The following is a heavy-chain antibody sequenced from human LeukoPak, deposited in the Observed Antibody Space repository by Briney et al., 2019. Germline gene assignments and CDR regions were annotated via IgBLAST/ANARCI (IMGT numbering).Heavy chain of an antibody. CDR3: AKDFQWGWDY. J-gene: IGHJ4*02. CDR1: GFTFSSFG. Sequence: HPGGSLRLSCAASGFTFSSFGIHWVRQAPDKGLEWVAFIMYNRDDKFYADSVKGRFSISRDNSKNTLYLQMSSLRSEDTAVYYCAKDFQWGWDYWGQGTLVTVSS. V-gene: IGHV3-30*02. D-gene: IGHD2-15*01. CDR2: IMYNRDDK.